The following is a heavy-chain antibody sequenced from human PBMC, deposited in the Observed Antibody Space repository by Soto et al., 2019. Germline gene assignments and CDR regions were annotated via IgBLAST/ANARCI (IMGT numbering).Heavy chain of an antibody. Sequence: PGGSLRLSCAASGFTFGSHAMSWVRQAPGKGLEWVSGVTESGGTTYYADSVKGRFTISRDNAKNSLYLQMNSLRAEDTALYYCAKPKRGYNWNHGRAFDIWGQGTMVTVSS. CDR2: VTESGGTT. D-gene: IGHD1-20*01. V-gene: IGHV3-23*01. CDR1: GFTFGSHA. CDR3: AKPKRGYNWNHGRAFDI. J-gene: IGHJ3*02.